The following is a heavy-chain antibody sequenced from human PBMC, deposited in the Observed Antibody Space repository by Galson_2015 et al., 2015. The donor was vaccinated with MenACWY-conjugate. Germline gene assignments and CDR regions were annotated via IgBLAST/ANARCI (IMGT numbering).Heavy chain of an antibody. CDR2: IYPGDSDT. CDR1: GYTFFNYW. CDR3: ARQKAVAGSQYYNGLDV. D-gene: IGHD6-19*01. V-gene: IGHV5-51*01. J-gene: IGHJ6*02. Sequence: QSGAEVKKPGESLKISCKGSGYTFFNYWIGWVRQMPGKGLEWMGIIYPGDSDTRHSPSFQGQVTISVDKSLSTAYLQWSSLKASDTAMYYCARQKAVAGSQYYNGLDVWGQGTTVTVSS.